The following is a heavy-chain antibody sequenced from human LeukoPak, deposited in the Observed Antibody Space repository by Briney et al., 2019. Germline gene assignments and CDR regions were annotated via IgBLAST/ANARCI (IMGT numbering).Heavy chain of an antibody. CDR1: GYTLTELS. CDR3: ATSPLATQWLRCHY. J-gene: IGHJ4*02. Sequence: ASVKVSCKVSGYTLTELSMHWVRQAPGKGLAWMGGFDPEDGETIYAQKFQGRVTMTEDTSTDTAYMELSSLRSEDTAVYYCATSPLATQWLRCHYWGQGTLVTVSS. CDR2: FDPEDGET. V-gene: IGHV1-24*01. D-gene: IGHD5-12*01.